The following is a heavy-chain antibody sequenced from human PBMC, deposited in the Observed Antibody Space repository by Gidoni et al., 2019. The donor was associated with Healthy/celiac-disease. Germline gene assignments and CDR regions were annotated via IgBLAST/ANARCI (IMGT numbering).Heavy chain of an antibody. CDR2: IYWDDDK. CDR3: AHKHSSTEGLYFDY. J-gene: IGHJ4*02. D-gene: IGHD6-13*01. V-gene: IGHV2-5*02. Sequence: QITLKESGPTLVNHTQTRTLTCTFSGFSLSTSGVGVGWIRQPPGKALEWLALIYWDDDKRYSPALKSRLTITKDTSNNQVVLTMTNMDPVDTATDYCAHKHSSTEGLYFDYWGQGTLVTVSS. CDR1: GFSLSTSGVG.